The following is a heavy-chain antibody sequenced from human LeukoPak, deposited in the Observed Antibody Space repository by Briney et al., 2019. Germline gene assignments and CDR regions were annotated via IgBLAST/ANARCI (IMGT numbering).Heavy chain of an antibody. D-gene: IGHD5-18*01. V-gene: IGHV3-30*18. J-gene: IGHJ4*02. CDR2: ISYDGSNK. Sequence: GGSLRLSCAGSGFTFNNYAMNWVRQAPGKGLEWVAVISYDGSNKYYADSVKSRFTISRDNSKNTLYLQMNSLRAEDTAVYYCAKISDTSIFGTHDPRFDYWGQGTLVTVSS. CDR1: GFTFNNYA. CDR3: AKISDTSIFGTHDPRFDY.